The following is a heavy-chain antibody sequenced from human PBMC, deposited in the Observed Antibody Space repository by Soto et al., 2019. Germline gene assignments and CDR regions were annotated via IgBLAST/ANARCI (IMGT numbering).Heavy chain of an antibody. CDR1: GSSFSSYP. V-gene: IGHV3-30-3*01. J-gene: IGHJ6*02. CDR3: ARARPHCSSTTCYADYYGMDV. CDR2: ISYDGSSK. Sequence: QVQLVESGGGVVQPGRSLRLSCAASGSSFSSYPMHWVRQAPGKGLEWVAVISYDGSSKYYADSVKGRLTIYRDNSTNTLYLQMNSLRTEDTALYYCARARPHCSSTTCYADYYGMDVWGQGTTVTVSS. D-gene: IGHD2-2*01.